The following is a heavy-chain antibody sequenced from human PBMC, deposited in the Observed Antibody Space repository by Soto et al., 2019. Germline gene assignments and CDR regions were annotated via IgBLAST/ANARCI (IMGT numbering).Heavy chain of an antibody. CDR2: IYYSGST. Sequence: PSETLSLTCTVCGGSISSYYWSWIRQPPGKGLGWIGYIYYSGSTNYNPSLKSRVTISVDTSKNQFSLKLSSVTAADTAVYYCARRYHGSGSYGYYYYYYMDVWGKGTTVTVSS. CDR1: GGSISSYY. D-gene: IGHD3-10*01. CDR3: ARRYHGSGSYGYYYYYYMDV. J-gene: IGHJ6*03. V-gene: IGHV4-59*08.